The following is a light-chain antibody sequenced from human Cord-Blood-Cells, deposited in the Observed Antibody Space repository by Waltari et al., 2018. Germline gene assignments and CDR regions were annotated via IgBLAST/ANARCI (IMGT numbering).Light chain of an antibody. CDR1: ALPTQP. V-gene: IGLV3-25*03. Sequence: SYELTQPPSVPVSPGQTARITCAGHALPTQPAYWYQQKPGQAPVLVIYKDSERPSGIPERFSGSSSGTTVTLTISGVQAEDEADYYCQSADSSGTYVFGTGTKVIVL. CDR3: QSADSSGTYV. CDR2: KDS. J-gene: IGLJ1*01.